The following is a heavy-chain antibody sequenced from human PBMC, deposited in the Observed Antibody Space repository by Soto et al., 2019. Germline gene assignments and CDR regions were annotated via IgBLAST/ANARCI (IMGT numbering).Heavy chain of an antibody. CDR1: GDSISTRSNY. V-gene: IGHV4-39*02. J-gene: IGHJ1*01. Sequence: QLQLQESGPGLVKPSETLSLTCTVSGDSISTRSNYWAWIRQPPGKGLEWIGSIYYTGGTYYNPSLKSRVTLFLDTSKNQFSLTLNSVTDADTAVYYCAREGPPIRAHNPPEYFQHWGQGTPVTVSS. CDR2: IYYTGGT. CDR3: AREGPPIRAHNPPEYFQH.